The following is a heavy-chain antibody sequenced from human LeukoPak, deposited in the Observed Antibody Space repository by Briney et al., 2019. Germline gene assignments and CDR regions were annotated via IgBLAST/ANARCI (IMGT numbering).Heavy chain of an antibody. D-gene: IGHD3-3*01. Sequence: SVKVSCKASGGTFSSYAISWVRQAPGQGLEWMGGIIPIFGTANYAQKFQGRVTITADESTSTAYMELSSLRSEDTAVYYCARGHGFWSGSGGLQYNWFDPWGQGTLVTVSS. V-gene: IGHV1-69*13. CDR1: GGTFSSYA. CDR2: IIPIFGTA. CDR3: ARGHGFWSGSGGLQYNWFDP. J-gene: IGHJ5*02.